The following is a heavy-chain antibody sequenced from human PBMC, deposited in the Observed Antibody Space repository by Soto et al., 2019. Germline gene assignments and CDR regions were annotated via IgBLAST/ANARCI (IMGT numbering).Heavy chain of an antibody. V-gene: IGHV4-59*08. CDR2: IYYSGNT. CDR1: GGSISSYY. Sequence: PSETLSLTCTVSGGSISSYYWSWIRQPPGKGLEWIGYIYYSGNTNYNPSLKSRVTISVDTSKNQFSLKLSSVTAADTAVYYCARVLRERSGFTGSLDYYYYYYGMDVWGQGTTVTVSS. D-gene: IGHD3-9*01. CDR3: ARVLRERSGFTGSLDYYYYYYGMDV. J-gene: IGHJ6*02.